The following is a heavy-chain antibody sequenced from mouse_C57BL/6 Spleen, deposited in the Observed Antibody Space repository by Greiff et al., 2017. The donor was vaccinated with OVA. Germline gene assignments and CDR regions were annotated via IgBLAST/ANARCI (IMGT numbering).Heavy chain of an antibody. CDR2: ISSGSSTI. CDR1: GFTFSDYG. J-gene: IGHJ1*03. D-gene: IGHD1-1*01. Sequence: EVQLQESGGGLVKPGGSLKLSCAASGFTFSDYGMHWVRQAPEKGLEWVAYISSGSSTIYYADTVKGRFTISRDNAKNTLFLQMTSLRSEDTAMYYCARQILYYGSSYWYFDVWGTGTTVTVSS. CDR3: ARQILYYGSSYWYFDV. V-gene: IGHV5-17*01.